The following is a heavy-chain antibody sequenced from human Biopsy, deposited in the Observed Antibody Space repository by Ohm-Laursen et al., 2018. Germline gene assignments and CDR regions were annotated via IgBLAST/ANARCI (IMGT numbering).Heavy chain of an antibody. Sequence: SDTLSLTCIVSGGSISSYYWNWIRQPPGKGLEWIGYIYYSGTTDYSPPLKSRVTISIDKSKNQFFLNLSSVTAEDTAVYYCARDDAVTVIRGLYYWGQGALVTVSS. CDR2: IYYSGTT. V-gene: IGHV4-59*07. CDR1: GGSISSYY. J-gene: IGHJ4*02. D-gene: IGHD2-21*02. CDR3: ARDDAVTVIRGLYY.